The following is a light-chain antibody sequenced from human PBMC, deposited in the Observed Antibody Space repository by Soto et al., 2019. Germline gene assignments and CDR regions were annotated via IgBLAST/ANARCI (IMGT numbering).Light chain of an antibody. V-gene: IGKV1-39*01. CDR2: AAS. CDR1: QTISNY. CDR3: QQSYSSPYT. Sequence: DIQMTQSPSSLSASVGDRVTITCRASQTISNYLNWYQQRPGKAPNLLIYAASSLHIGVASRFSGSGSGTDFTLTISSLQPEDFAAYFCQQSYSSPYTFGQGTKLEIK. J-gene: IGKJ2*01.